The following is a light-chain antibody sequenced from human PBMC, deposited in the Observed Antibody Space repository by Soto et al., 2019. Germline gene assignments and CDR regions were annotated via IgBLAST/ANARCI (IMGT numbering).Light chain of an antibody. CDR3: SSYAGNTNVV. V-gene: IGLV2-8*01. CDR2: EVS. J-gene: IGLJ2*01. CDR1: SSDVGGYKF. Sequence: QSVLTQPPSASGSPGQSVTISCTGTSSDVGGYKFVSWYQQHPGKAPKLLIFEVSRRPSGVPDRFSGAKYGNTASRTVSGHQAEDEADYYCSSYAGNTNVVFGGGTQPTVL.